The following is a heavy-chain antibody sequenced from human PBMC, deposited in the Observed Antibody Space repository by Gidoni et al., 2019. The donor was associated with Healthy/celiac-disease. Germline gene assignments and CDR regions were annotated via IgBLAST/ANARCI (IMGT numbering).Heavy chain of an antibody. D-gene: IGHD2-2*01. CDR1: GFPFRTYG. CDR3: AKDLVVVPAAKYGMDV. J-gene: IGHJ6*02. CDR2: ISYDGSNK. Sequence: QVPLVDSGAGVVRPGGSLVLSYAAPGFPFRTYGMHWFRQAPGKGLEWVEVISYDGSNKYYADSVKGRFTISRDNSKNTLYLQMNSLRAEDTAVYYCAKDLVVVPAAKYGMDVWGQGTTVTVSS. V-gene: IGHV3-30*18.